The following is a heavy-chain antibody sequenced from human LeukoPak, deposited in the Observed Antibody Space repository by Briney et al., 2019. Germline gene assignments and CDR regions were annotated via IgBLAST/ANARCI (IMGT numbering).Heavy chain of an antibody. CDR3: ARGRIAARQDYFDY. CDR1: GGSFSGYY. J-gene: IGHJ4*02. V-gene: IGHV4-34*01. Sequence: EASETLSLTCAVYGGSFSGYYWSWIRQPPGKGLEWIGEINHSGSTNYNPSLKSRVTISVDTSKNQFSLKLSSVTAADTAVYYCARGRIAARQDYFDYWGQGTLVTVSS. D-gene: IGHD6-6*01. CDR2: INHSGST.